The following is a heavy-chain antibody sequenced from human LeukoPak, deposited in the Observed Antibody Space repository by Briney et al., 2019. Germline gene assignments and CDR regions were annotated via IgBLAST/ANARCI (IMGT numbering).Heavy chain of an antibody. CDR1: GFTFSSYA. D-gene: IGHD1-26*01. CDR2: VSGSGDST. CDR3: AKRSHGSDY. Sequence: GGSLRLSCAASGFTFSSYAMSWVRQAPGKGLEWVSVVSGSGDSTIYADSVKGRFTISRDNSKDTLYLQMNSLRAEDTAVYYCAKRSHGSDYWGQGTLVTVSS. V-gene: IGHV3-23*01. J-gene: IGHJ4*02.